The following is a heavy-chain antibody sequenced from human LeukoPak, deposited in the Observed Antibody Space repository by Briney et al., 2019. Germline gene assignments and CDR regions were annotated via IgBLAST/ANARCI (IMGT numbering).Heavy chain of an antibody. CDR2: IYPSDSDT. CDR1: GYTFTNHW. Sequence: GESLKISCKGSGYTFTNHWIGWVRQMPGKGLGWMGIIYPSDSDTRYSPSFQGQVTISADKSISTAYLQWSSLKASDTAMYYCARQGRQRLVVVGETYFDYWGQGTLVTVSS. CDR3: ARQGRQRLVVVGETYFDY. D-gene: IGHD6-19*01. J-gene: IGHJ4*02. V-gene: IGHV5-51*01.